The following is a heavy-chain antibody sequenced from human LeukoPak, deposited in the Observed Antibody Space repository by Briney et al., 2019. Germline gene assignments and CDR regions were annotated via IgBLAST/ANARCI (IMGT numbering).Heavy chain of an antibody. J-gene: IGHJ4*02. D-gene: IGHD2-2*01. CDR1: GYTFTGYY. CDR2: MNPNSGNT. Sequence: GASVKVSCKASGYTFTGYYMHWVRQAPGQGLEWMGWMNPNSGNTGYAQKFQGRVTMTRNTSISTAYMELSSLRSEDTAVYYCARVSPKSPRPKRLVVPAAVFDYWGQGTLVTVSS. CDR3: ARVSPKSPRPKRLVVPAAVFDY. V-gene: IGHV1-8*02.